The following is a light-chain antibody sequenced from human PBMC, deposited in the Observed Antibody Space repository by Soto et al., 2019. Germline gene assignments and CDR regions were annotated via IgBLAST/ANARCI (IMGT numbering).Light chain of an antibody. CDR2: DVN. CDR3: SSFTISRNTVI. Sequence: QSALTQPASVSGSPGQSITISCTGTSSDVDGYNYVSWYQYHPGKAPKLMIYDVNNRPSGVSNRFPGSKSGNTASLTISGLQAEDEADYYCSSFTISRNTVIFGGGTKVTVL. CDR1: SSDVDGYNY. V-gene: IGLV2-14*01. J-gene: IGLJ2*01.